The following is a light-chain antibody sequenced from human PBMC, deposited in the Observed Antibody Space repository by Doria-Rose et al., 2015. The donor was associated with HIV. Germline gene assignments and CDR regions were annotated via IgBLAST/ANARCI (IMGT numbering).Light chain of an antibody. Sequence: SASVGDRVTITCQASQDISKFLNWYQQKPGKAPKLLIYDASKSEAGVPPRFSGSGSGTDFTFTISSLEPEDIATYYCQQYNSDSLTFGGGTKVEIE. V-gene: IGKV1-33*01. CDR2: DAS. J-gene: IGKJ4*02. CDR1: QDISKF. CDR3: QQYNSDSLT.